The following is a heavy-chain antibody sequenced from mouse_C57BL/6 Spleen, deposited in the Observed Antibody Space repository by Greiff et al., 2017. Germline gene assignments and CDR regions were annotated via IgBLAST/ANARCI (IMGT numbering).Heavy chain of an antibody. D-gene: IGHD1-1*01. CDR3: TSYGSGVGWYFDV. CDR1: GYTFTSYW. Sequence: VQLQQSGPVLARPGASVKMSCKTSGYTFTSYWMHWVKQRPGQGLEWIGAIYPGNSDTSYNQKFKGKAKLTAVTSASTAYMELSSLTNEDSAVYYCTSYGSGVGWYFDVWGTGTTVTVSS. CDR2: IYPGNSDT. J-gene: IGHJ1*03. V-gene: IGHV1-5*01.